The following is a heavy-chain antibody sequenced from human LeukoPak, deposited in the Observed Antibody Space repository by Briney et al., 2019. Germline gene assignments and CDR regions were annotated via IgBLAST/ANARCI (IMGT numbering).Heavy chain of an antibody. CDR1: GGSISSGSYY. D-gene: IGHD5-12*01. J-gene: IGHJ4*02. CDR2: TYTSGST. CDR3: ARWSSYRFDY. Sequence: SQTLSLTCTVSGGSISSGSYYWGWIRQPAGKGLEWIERTYTSGSTNYNPSLKSRVTISVDPSKNQFSLKLSSVTAADTAVYYCARWSSYRFDYWGQGTLVTVSS. V-gene: IGHV4-61*02.